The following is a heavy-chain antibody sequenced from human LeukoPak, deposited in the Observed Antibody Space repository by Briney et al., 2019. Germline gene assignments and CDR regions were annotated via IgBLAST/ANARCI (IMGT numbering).Heavy chain of an antibody. CDR3: ARAHEVVPAAILGKENWFDP. D-gene: IGHD2-2*01. J-gene: IGHJ5*02. CDR1: GGSFSGYY. Sequence: PSETLSLTCAVYGGSFSGYYWSWIRQPPGKGLEWIGYIYYSGSTYYNPSLKSRVTISVDTSKNQFSLKLSSVTAADTAVYSCARAHEVVPAAILGKENWFDPWGQGTLVTVSS. CDR2: IYYSGST. V-gene: IGHV4-30-4*08.